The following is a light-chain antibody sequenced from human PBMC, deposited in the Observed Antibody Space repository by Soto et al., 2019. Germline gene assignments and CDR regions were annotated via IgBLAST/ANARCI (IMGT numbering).Light chain of an antibody. Sequence: DIPMTQSPSSLSASVGDRVTITCRANQTIGSSLNWFQLKPGRAPNLVIYTASNLQSGVPSRFGGSGSGTDFTLTISSLQPGDFATYYCQQTYSTPWTFGQGTKVDIK. CDR3: QQTYSTPWT. CDR2: TAS. V-gene: IGKV1-39*01. J-gene: IGKJ1*01. CDR1: QTIGSS.